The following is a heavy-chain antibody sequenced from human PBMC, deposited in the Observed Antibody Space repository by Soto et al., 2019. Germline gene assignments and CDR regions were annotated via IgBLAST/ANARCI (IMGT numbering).Heavy chain of an antibody. CDR1: GFTFSSYT. D-gene: IGHD2-21*02. Sequence: EVQLLESGGGLVQPGGSLRLSCAASGFTFSSYTMSWVRQAPGKGLELVSGISATGGSTYYADSVKGRFTFSRDNSKNTLYLQMNSLRAEDTAVYYCAKGFIRDCGGDCTVDTWGQGTLVTVSS. CDR3: AKGFIRDCGGDCTVDT. J-gene: IGHJ5*02. V-gene: IGHV3-23*01. CDR2: ISATGGST.